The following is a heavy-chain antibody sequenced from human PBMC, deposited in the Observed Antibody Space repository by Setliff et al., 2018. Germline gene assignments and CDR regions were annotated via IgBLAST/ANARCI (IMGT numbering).Heavy chain of an antibody. CDR2: ITDDGGTT. J-gene: IGHJ4*02. V-gene: IGHV3-23*01. CDR3: AKSSGSSSSTNLEY. Sequence: GGSLRLSCTTSGFTLFSYTMNWARQAPGKGLEWVSAITDDGGTTHYAGSVKGRFTIARDNSNSTLYLQMNSLRVEDTALYYCAKSSGSSSSTNLEYLGPGTLVTVSS. D-gene: IGHD6-6*01. CDR1: GFTLFSYT.